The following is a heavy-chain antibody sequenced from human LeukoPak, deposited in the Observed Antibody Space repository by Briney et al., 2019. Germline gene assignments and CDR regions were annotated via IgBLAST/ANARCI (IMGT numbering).Heavy chain of an antibody. J-gene: IGHJ4*02. CDR3: ARVPHYYFGYGYFDT. CDR2: ISSSSRYI. CDR1: GFTFSNAW. Sequence: GGSLRLSCAASGFTFSNAWMSWVRQAPGKGLEWVSFISSSSRYIYYADSVKGRFTISRDNAKNSLYLQMNSLRVEDTAVYYCARVPHYYFGYGYFDTWGQGTRVTVSS. V-gene: IGHV3-21*01. D-gene: IGHD3-10*01.